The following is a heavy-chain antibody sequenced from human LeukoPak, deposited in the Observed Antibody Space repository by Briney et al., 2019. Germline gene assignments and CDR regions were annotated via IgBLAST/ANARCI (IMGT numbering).Heavy chain of an antibody. V-gene: IGHV1-46*01. J-gene: IGHJ6*03. CDR3: ARGATDYFYMDV. CDR1: GYTFSSYS. Sequence: ASVMVSCKTSGYTFSSYSMHWVRQAPGQGLEWMAIIDPSDGGRSYAQKFQGRVTMTSDTSASTVYMELRSLRSEDTAVYYCARGATDYFYMDVWGKGTMVSVSS. CDR2: IDPSDGGR.